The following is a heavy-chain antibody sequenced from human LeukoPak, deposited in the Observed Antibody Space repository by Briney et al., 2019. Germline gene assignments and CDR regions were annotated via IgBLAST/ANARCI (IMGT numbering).Heavy chain of an antibody. CDR2: ISYDGSNK. Sequence: PGGSLRLSCAASGFTFSSCAMHWVRQAPGKGLEWVAVISYDGSNKYYADSVKGRFTISRDNSKNTLYLQMNSLRAEDTAVYYCARDDQPSSGWYAFDYWGQGTLVTVSS. J-gene: IGHJ4*02. CDR3: ARDDQPSSGWYAFDY. V-gene: IGHV3-30*04. D-gene: IGHD6-19*01. CDR1: GFTFSSCA.